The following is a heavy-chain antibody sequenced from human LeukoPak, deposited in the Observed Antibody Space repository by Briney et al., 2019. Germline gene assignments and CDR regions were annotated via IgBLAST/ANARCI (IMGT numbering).Heavy chain of an antibody. D-gene: IGHD4-17*01. CDR3: ARVLSAVTSTFDY. CDR1: GYSFTHHN. J-gene: IGHJ4*02. V-gene: IGHV1-2*02. CDR2: IKPNNGDT. Sequence: ASVKVSCKASGYSFTHHNVHWVRQAPGQALEWMGWIKPNNGDTKFSQKFQDRVTLTSDTSIDTAYMEMSSLTSDDTAIYYCARVLSAVTSTFDYWGQGTLVTVSS.